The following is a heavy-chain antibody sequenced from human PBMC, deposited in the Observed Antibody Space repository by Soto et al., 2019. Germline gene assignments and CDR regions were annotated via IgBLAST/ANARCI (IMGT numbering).Heavy chain of an antibody. CDR2: ISVSGGST. CDR1: GFTFSSYA. D-gene: IGHD3-16*01. J-gene: IGHJ4*02. V-gene: IGHV3-23*01. CDR3: ASNTRYDPPDY. Sequence: EVQLLESGGGLVQPGGSLRLSWAASGFTFSSYAMSWVRQAPEKGLAWVSGISVSGGSTYYADSVKGRFTISRDNSKNTLYLQMNSLRAEDTAVYYCASNTRYDPPDYWGQGTLVTVSS.